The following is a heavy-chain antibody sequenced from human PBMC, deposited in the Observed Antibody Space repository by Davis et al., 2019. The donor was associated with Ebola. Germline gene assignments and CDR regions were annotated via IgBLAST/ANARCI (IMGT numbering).Heavy chain of an antibody. V-gene: IGHV4-34*01. J-gene: IGHJ6*02. CDR3: ARGLPYYYDSSGYYRSLYYYYGMDV. CDR2: INHSGST. D-gene: IGHD3-22*01. CDR1: GWSFSGYY. Sequence: SETLSLTCAVYGWSFSGYYWSWIRQPPGKGLEWIGEINHSGSTNYNPSLKSRVTISVDTSKNQFSLKLSSVTAADTAVYYCARGLPYYYDSSGYYRSLYYYYGMDVWGQGTTVTVSS.